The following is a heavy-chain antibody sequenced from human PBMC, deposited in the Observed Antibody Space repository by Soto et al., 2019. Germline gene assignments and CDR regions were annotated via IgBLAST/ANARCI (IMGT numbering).Heavy chain of an antibody. J-gene: IGHJ1*01. CDR3: ARAEGDAAGTVPVPKNEYFQH. CDR2: IIPNSGRT. V-gene: IGHV1-2*04. D-gene: IGHD6-13*01. Sequence: ASVKDSCKASGGTFSSYAIIWVRQAPGQGLEWMGGIIPNSGRTNYAQKFQGWVTMTRDTSISTAYMELSRLRSDDTAVYYCARAEGDAAGTVPVPKNEYFQHWGQGTLVTVSS. CDR1: GGTFSSYA.